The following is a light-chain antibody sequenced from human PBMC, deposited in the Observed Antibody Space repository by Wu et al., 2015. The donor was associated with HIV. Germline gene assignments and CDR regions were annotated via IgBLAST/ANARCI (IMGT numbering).Light chain of an antibody. CDR2: GAS. Sequence: EIVLTQSPGTLSLSPGDRATLSCRASQRFSSAYLARYQQKPGQAPRLLIYGASTRATGIPARFSGSGSGTEFTLTISSMQSEDFAVYYCQQYNNWPPLTFGGGTKVEIK. CDR1: QRFSSAY. V-gene: IGKV3-15*01. CDR3: QQYNNWPPLT. J-gene: IGKJ4*01.